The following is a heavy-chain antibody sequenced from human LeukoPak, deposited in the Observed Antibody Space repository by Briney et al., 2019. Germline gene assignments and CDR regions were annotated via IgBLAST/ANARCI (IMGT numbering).Heavy chain of an antibody. CDR1: GGTNRGFV. Sequence: GASVKVSCKASGGTNRGFVINWVRQAPGEGLEWMGRINTLSGTTNYTQKFQGRVTMTTDESTTTVFMELSRLTSEDTAVYYCTRGDDFLAAYKYMDVWGKGSSVIVSS. J-gene: IGHJ6*03. CDR3: TRGDDFLAAYKYMDV. V-gene: IGHV1-69*05. D-gene: IGHD3-9*01. CDR2: INTLSGTT.